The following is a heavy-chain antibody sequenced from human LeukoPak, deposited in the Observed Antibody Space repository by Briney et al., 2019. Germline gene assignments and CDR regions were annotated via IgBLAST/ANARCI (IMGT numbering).Heavy chain of an antibody. V-gene: IGHV3-53*01. Sequence: GGSLTLSCAASWFTVSSNYMSWVRQAPGKGLEWVTVIYIGGSTYYADSVKGRFTISRDNYKNTLYHQMNSVRDEDTAVYYCARDKIAARSGRYYYYMDVWGKGTTVSVS. CDR2: IYIGGST. J-gene: IGHJ6*03. CDR3: ARDKIAARSGRYYYYMDV. CDR1: WFTVSSNY. D-gene: IGHD6-6*01.